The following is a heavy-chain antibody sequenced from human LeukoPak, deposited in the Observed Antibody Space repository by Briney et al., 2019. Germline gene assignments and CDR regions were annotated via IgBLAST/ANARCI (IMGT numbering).Heavy chain of an antibody. D-gene: IGHD2-2*01. Sequence: PSETLPLTCTVSGGSISSYYWSWIRQPPGKGLEWIGYIYYSGSTNYNPSLKSRVTISVDTSKNQFSLKLSSVTAADTAVYYCASVLGYCSSTSCYDAFDIWGQGTMVTVSS. J-gene: IGHJ3*02. V-gene: IGHV4-59*01. CDR2: IYYSGST. CDR1: GGSISSYY. CDR3: ASVLGYCSSTSCYDAFDI.